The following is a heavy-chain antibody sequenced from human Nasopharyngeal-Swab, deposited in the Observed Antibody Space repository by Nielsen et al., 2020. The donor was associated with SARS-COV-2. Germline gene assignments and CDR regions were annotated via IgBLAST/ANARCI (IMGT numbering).Heavy chain of an antibody. J-gene: IGHJ2*01. V-gene: IGHV5-51*01. CDR2: IYPGDSDT. CDR3: ARQGSGYYYAWYFDL. Sequence: WIRQPPGKGLEWMGIIYPGDSDTRYSPSSQGQVTISADKSISTAYLQWSSLKASDTAMYYCARQGSGYYYAWYFDLWGRGTLVTVSS. D-gene: IGHD3-22*01.